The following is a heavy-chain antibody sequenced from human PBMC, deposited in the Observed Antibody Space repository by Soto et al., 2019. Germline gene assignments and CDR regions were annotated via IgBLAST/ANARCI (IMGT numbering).Heavy chain of an antibody. Sequence: PGGSLRLSCAASGFTFSNYAMSWVRQAPGKELEWVSSISSSGGSTDYADSVKGRFTISRDSSQNTLNLQMNSLRAEDTAIYFCAKNQHAMAHDYWGPGTLVTVSS. V-gene: IGHV3-23*01. CDR3: AKNQHAMAHDY. J-gene: IGHJ4*02. CDR2: ISSSGGST. D-gene: IGHD2-8*01. CDR1: GFTFSNYA.